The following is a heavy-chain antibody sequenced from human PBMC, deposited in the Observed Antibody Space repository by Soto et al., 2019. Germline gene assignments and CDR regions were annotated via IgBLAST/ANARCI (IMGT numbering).Heavy chain of an antibody. CDR2: ISSSSSYI. Sequence: GGSLRLSCAASGFTFSSYSMNWVRQAPGKGLEWVSSISSSSSYIYYADSVKGRFTISRDNAKNSLYLQMNILRAEDTAVYYCARSGDNYNVLDYWGQGTPVTVSS. V-gene: IGHV3-21*01. CDR3: ARSGDNYNVLDY. CDR1: GFTFSSYS. J-gene: IGHJ4*02. D-gene: IGHD3-10*02.